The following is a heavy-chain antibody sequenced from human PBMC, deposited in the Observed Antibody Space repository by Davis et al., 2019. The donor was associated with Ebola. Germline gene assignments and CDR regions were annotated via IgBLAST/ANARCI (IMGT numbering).Heavy chain of an antibody. J-gene: IGHJ4*02. D-gene: IGHD2-21*02. CDR3: ARGQLTSNIVVVTASHFDS. CDR1: GFIFSTYG. V-gene: IGHV4-34*01. CDR2: INHSGST. Sequence: AGSLRLSCAASGFIFSTYGMHWVRQPPGKGLEWIGEINHSGSTNYNPSLKSRVAVSVDTSKNQFSLKLSSVTAADTAVYYCARGQLTSNIVVVTASHFDSWGRGTLVTVSS.